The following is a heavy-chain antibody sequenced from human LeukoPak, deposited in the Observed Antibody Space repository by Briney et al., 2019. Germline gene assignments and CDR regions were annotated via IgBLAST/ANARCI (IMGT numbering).Heavy chain of an antibody. J-gene: IGHJ3*02. CDR1: GFAFSYEN. CDR3: ARVGYYDSSDYYHEDGFDI. Sequence: GGSLRLSCTASGFAFSYENMNWVRQVPEKGLEWVSSISSSTTYIYYADSVKGRFTISRDNAKSSLYLQMNSLRAEDTAVYYCARVGYYDSSDYYHEDGFDIWGQGTMVTVSS. D-gene: IGHD3-22*01. CDR2: ISSSTTYI. V-gene: IGHV3-21*01.